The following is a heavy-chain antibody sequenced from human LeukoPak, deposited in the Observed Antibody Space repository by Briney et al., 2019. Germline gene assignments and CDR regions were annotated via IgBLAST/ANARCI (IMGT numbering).Heavy chain of an antibody. CDR3: ASFVYDSSGYYYVAYFQH. Sequence: SETLSLTCTVSGGSISSYYWSWIRQPPGKGLEWIGYIYYSGSTSYNPSLKSRVTISVDTSKNQFSLKLSSVTAADTAVYYCASFVYDSSGYYYVAYFQHWGQGTLVTVSS. J-gene: IGHJ1*01. CDR2: IYYSGST. D-gene: IGHD3-22*01. CDR1: GGSISSYY. V-gene: IGHV4-59*01.